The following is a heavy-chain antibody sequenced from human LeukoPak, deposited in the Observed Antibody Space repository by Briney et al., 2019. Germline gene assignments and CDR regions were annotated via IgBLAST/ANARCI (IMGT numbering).Heavy chain of an antibody. CDR2: INHSGST. Sequence: SETLSLTCTVSGGSISGYYWSWIRQPPGKGLEWIGEINHSGSTNYNPSLKSRVTISVDTSKNQFSLKLSSVTAADTAVYYCARAPTYHYFDYWGQGTLVTVSS. J-gene: IGHJ4*02. CDR3: ARAPTYHYFDY. V-gene: IGHV4-34*01. CDR1: GGSISGYY.